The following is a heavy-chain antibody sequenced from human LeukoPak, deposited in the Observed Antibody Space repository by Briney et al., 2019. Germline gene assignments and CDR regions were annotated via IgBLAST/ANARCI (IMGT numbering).Heavy chain of an antibody. V-gene: IGHV1-69*13. J-gene: IGHJ4*02. CDR3: ARSEIYGDYGGLDF. Sequence: SVKVSCKASGGTFSSYAISWVRQAPGQGLEWMGGIIPIFGTANYAQKFQGRVTITADESTSTAYMELSSLRSEDTAIFYCARSEIYGDYGGLDFWGQGTLVTVSS. CDR2: IIPIFGTA. CDR1: GGTFSSYA. D-gene: IGHD4-17*01.